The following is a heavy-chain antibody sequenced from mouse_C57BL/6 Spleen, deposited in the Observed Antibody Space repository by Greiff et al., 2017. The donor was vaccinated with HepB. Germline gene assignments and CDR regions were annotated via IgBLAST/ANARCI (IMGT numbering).Heavy chain of an antibody. CDR2: IYPGDGDT. D-gene: IGHD2-13*01. CDR1: GYAFSSYW. CDR3: ASYGDDDGYFDV. J-gene: IGHJ1*03. Sequence: VQLQQSGAELVKPGASVKISCKASGYAFSSYWMNWVKQRPGKGLEWIGQIYPGDGDTNYNGKFKGKATLTADKSSSTAYMQLSSLTSEDSAVYFCASYGDDDGYFDVWGTGTTVTVSS. V-gene: IGHV1-80*01.